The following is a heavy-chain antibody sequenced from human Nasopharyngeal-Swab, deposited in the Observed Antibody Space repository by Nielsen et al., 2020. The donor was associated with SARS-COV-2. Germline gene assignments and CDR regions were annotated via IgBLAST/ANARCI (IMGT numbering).Heavy chain of an antibody. CDR2: IIPTAGLA. J-gene: IGHJ4*02. V-gene: IGHV1-69*04. CDR3: ARDKRIYFDSSGHLDC. Sequence: KVSCKASGCTFSSYGISWVRQAPGQGLEWMGRIIPTAGLANYAQQFQGRVTITADTSTSTSYMELSSLRSEDTAVYYCARDKRIYFDSSGHLDCWGQGTLVTVSS. CDR1: GCTFSSYG. D-gene: IGHD3-22*01.